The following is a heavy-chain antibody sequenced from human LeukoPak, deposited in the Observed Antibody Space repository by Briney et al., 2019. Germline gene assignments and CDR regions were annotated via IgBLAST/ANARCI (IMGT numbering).Heavy chain of an antibody. Sequence: SETLSLTCTVSGGSISSSSYYWGWIRQPPGKGLEWIGSIYHSGSTYYNPSLKSRVTISVDTSKNQFSLKLSSVTAADTAVYYCARVPYGGFFDYWGQGTLVTVSS. CDR3: ARVPYGGFFDY. J-gene: IGHJ4*02. CDR2: IYHSGST. V-gene: IGHV4-39*07. D-gene: IGHD3-16*01. CDR1: GGSISSSSYY.